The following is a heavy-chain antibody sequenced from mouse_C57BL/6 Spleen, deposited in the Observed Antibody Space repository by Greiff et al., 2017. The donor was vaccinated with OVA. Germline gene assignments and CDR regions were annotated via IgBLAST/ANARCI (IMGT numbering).Heavy chain of an antibody. CDR1: GFTFSDYG. D-gene: IGHD2-13*01. Sequence: EVQGVESGGGLVKPGGSLKLSYAASGFTFSDYGMHWVRQAPEKGLEWVAYISSGSSTIYYAATVKGRFTISRDTAKNTPFLQLTSLRSEDTAMDYCARDGEGMDYWGQGTSVTVSS. CDR3: ARDGEGMDY. CDR2: ISSGSSTI. V-gene: IGHV5-17*01. J-gene: IGHJ4*01.